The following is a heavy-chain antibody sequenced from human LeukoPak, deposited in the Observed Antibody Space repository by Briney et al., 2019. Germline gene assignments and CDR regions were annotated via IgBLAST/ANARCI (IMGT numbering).Heavy chain of an antibody. CDR2: IYYDGKT. J-gene: IGHJ4*02. D-gene: IGHD4-17*01. V-gene: IGHV4-39*01. CDR3: VRLQHFGDPH. Sequence: SETLSLTCTVSGDSMSNSNSYWAWNRQPPGKGLEWIGSIYYDGKTYYSPSLRSRVTVSADTSKSQFSLKLSPVTAADTAVYFCVRLQHFGDPHWGQGTLVTVST. CDR1: GDSMSNSNSY.